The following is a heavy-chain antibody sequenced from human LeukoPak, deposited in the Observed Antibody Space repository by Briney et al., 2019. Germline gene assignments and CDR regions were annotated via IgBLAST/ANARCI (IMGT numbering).Heavy chain of an antibody. CDR2: IYYSGST. CDR3: ARGIFYYFQH. D-gene: IGHD2-21*01. J-gene: IGHJ1*01. V-gene: IGHV4-59*01. Sequence: SEALSLTCTVSGGSISSYYWSWIRQPPGKGLEWIGYIYYSGSTNYNPSLKSRVTISVDTSKNQFSLKLSSVTAADTAVYYCARGIFYYFQHWGQGTLVTVSS. CDR1: GGSISSYY.